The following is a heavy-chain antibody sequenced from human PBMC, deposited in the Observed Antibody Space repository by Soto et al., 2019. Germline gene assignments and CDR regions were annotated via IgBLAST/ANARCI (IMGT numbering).Heavy chain of an antibody. CDR2: INSDGSST. CDR3: ERTSRGGEAATGGDN. J-gene: IGHJ4*02. CDR1: GFTFSSYW. Sequence: PGGSLRLSCAASGFTFSSYWMHWVRQTPGTGLVWVSRINSDGSSTSYADSVKGRFTISRDNAKNTLYLQMNSLRAEDTAVYYCERTSRGGEAATGGDNWGKGPLVTASS. V-gene: IGHV3-74*01. D-gene: IGHD2-15*01.